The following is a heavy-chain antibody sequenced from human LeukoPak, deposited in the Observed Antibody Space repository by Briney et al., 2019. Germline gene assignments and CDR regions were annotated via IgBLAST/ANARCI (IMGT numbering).Heavy chain of an antibody. Sequence: GGSLRLSCAASGFTFSSYSMNWGRETPGKGLEWISYIRSSSSTIYYADSVKGRFAISRDNAKNSLYLQMDSLRAEDTAVYYCATGMWGYCSATSCPLDFWGQGTLVTVSS. CDR1: GFTFSSYS. D-gene: IGHD2-2*01. CDR3: ATGMWGYCSATSCPLDF. V-gene: IGHV3-48*01. J-gene: IGHJ4*01. CDR2: IRSSSSTI.